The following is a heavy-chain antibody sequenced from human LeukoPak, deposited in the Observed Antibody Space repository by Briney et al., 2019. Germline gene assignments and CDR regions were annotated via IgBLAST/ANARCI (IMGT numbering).Heavy chain of an antibody. J-gene: IGHJ3*02. CDR2: ISSSSSYI. CDR1: GFTFSSYS. V-gene: IGHV3-21*01. Sequence: PGGSLRLSCAAFGFTFSSYSMNWVRQAPGKGLEWVSSISSSSSYIYYADSVKGRFTISRDNAKNSLYLQMNSLRAEDTAVYYCARDLDVDDAFDIWGQGTMVTVSS. D-gene: IGHD1-1*01. CDR3: ARDLDVDDAFDI.